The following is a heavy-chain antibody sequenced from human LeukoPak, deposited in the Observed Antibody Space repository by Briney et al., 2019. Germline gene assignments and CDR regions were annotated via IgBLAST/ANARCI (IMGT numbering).Heavy chain of an antibody. J-gene: IGHJ4*02. CDR2: ISSSGSTI. V-gene: IGHV3-48*03. D-gene: IGHD3-22*01. CDR1: GFTFSSYE. Sequence: GGSLRLSCAASGFTFSSYEMNWVRQAPGKGLEWVSYISSSGSTIYYADSVKGRFTISRDNAKNSLYLQMNSLRAEDTAVYYCARGGDSSGYYPPLWYYWGQGTLVTVSS. CDR3: ARGGDSSGYYPPLWYY.